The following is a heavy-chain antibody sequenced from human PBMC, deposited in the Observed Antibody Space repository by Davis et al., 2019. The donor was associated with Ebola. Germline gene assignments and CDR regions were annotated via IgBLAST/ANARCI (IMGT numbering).Heavy chain of an antibody. D-gene: IGHD2-8*01. CDR1: GFTFSNYA. Sequence: PGGSLRLSCAASGFTFSNYAMSWVRQAPGGGLEWVPGISASGADIKYADPVRGRFSISRDDSKTTLYLQMDSLRAEDTAVFYCAEGGTNNFLGANWGQGTLVTVSS. CDR3: AEGGTNNFLGAN. V-gene: IGHV3-23*01. CDR2: ISASGADI. J-gene: IGHJ4*02.